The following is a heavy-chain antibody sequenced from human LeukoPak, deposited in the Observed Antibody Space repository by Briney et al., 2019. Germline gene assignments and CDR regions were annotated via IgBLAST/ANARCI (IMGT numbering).Heavy chain of an antibody. J-gene: IGHJ3*02. V-gene: IGHV4-38-2*02. CDR3: ARDGSYYDKGEAFGI. D-gene: IGHD3-22*01. CDR2: IYHSGST. CDR1: GGSFSGYY. Sequence: SETLSLTCAVYGGSFSGYYWGWIRQPPGKGLEWIGSIYHSGSTYYNPSLKSRVTISVDMSKNQFSLKLSSVTAADTAVYYCARDGSYYDKGEAFGIWGQGTMVTVSS.